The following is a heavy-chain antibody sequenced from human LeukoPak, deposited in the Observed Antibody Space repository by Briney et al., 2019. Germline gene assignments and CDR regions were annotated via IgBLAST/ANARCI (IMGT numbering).Heavy chain of an antibody. D-gene: IGHD6-13*01. V-gene: IGHV4-61*02. Sequence: RTSQTLSLTCTVSGGSISSGSYYWSWIRQPAGKGLEWIGRIYTSGSTNYNPSLKSRVTISVDTSKNQFSLKLSSVTAADTAVYYCARDGTDFYWYFDLWGRGTLVTVSS. CDR3: ARDGTDFYWYFDL. CDR2: IYTSGST. J-gene: IGHJ2*01. CDR1: GGSISSGSYY.